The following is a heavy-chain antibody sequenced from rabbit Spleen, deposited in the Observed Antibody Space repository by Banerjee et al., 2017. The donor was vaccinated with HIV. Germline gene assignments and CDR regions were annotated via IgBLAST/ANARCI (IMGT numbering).Heavy chain of an antibody. CDR2: IHNGDGST. V-gene: IGHV1S47*01. CDR3: ARGSATMTMVITGYYFNL. Sequence: EESGGDLVKPGASLTLTCTASGFDFSRNAMCWVRQAPGKGPEWIACIHNGDGSTYYASWAKGRFTIIGSTSLNTVTLQMTSLTAADTATYFCARGSATMTMVITGYYFNLWGQGTLVTVS. D-gene: IGHD2-1*01. CDR1: GFDFSRNA. J-gene: IGHJ4*01.